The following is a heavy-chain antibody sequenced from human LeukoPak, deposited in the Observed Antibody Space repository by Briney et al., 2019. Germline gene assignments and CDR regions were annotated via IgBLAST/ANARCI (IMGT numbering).Heavy chain of an antibody. J-gene: IGHJ4*02. CDR2: IYYSGST. CDR1: GGSISSYY. V-gene: IGHV4-59*01. CDR3: ARNGPHYYDKSGYLDS. D-gene: IGHD3-22*01. Sequence: PSETLSLTCSVSGGSISSYYWGWIRQPPGKGLEWIGNIYYSGSTNKNPSLKSRVTILVDTSKNQFFLKLNSVTAADTAVYYCARNGPHYYDKSGYLDSWGQGTLVTVSS.